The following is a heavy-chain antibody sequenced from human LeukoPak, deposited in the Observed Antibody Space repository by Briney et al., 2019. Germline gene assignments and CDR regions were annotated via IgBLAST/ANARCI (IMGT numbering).Heavy chain of an antibody. CDR1: GFTFSSYA. V-gene: IGHV3-30*04. CDR3: AKTWFGELFGDS. CDR2: ISYDGSNK. J-gene: IGHJ4*02. Sequence: GRSLRLSCAASGFTFSSYAMHWVRQAPGKGLEWVAVISYDGSNKYYADSVKGRFTISRDNAKNTLCLQMNSLRAEDTALYYCAKTWFGELFGDSWGQGTLVTVSS. D-gene: IGHD3-10*01.